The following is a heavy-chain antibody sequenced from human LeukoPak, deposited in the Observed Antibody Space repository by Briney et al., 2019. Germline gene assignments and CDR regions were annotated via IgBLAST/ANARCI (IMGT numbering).Heavy chain of an antibody. CDR2: ISGDGGST. CDR3: AKDFRGLFSVFDI. D-gene: IGHD3-16*01. V-gene: IGHV3-43*02. Sequence: GGSLRLSCAASGFTLDDYAMQCVRQAPGKSLEWVSLISGDGGSTYYADSVKGRFTISRDNSKNSLYLQMNSLRTEDTALYYCAKDFRGLFSVFDIWGQGTMVTVSS. CDR1: GFTLDDYA. J-gene: IGHJ3*02.